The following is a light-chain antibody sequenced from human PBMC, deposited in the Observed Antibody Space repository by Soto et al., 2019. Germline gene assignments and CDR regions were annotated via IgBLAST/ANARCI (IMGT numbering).Light chain of an antibody. J-gene: IGKJ2*01. Sequence: EIVLTQSPGTLSLSPGERATLSCRASQSVSSSYLAWYQQKPGQAPRLLIYGASSRATGIPDRFSGSGSGTDFTLTISRLEPEDFAVYYCQQSGSSPPYTSGQGTKLEIK. CDR2: GAS. V-gene: IGKV3-20*01. CDR3: QQSGSSPPYT. CDR1: QSVSSSY.